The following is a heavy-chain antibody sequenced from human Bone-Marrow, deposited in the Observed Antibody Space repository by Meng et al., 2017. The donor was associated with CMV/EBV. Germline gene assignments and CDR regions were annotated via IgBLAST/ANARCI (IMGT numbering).Heavy chain of an antibody. J-gene: IGHJ4*02. CDR3: ARDEGLVLELILYRFAS. CDR1: GYTFTGDY. CDR2: INPNSGDT. V-gene: IGHV1-2*02. Sequence: ASVKVSCKASGYTFTGDYMHWVRQAPGQGLEWMGLINPNSGDTTFAQKFQGRVTMTRDTSISTAYLDLSRLRSDDTAVYYCARDEGLVLELILYRFASWGQGKLVNVSS. D-gene: IGHD3-3*01.